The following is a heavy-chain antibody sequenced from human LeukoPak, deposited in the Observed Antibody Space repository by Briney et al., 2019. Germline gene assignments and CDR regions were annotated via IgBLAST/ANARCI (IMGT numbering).Heavy chain of an antibody. CDR3: ARALAYCGGGCYRGANWFDP. J-gene: IGHJ5*02. V-gene: IGHV3-11*01. CDR1: GFTFSDYY. Sequence: GGSLRLSCAPYGFTFSDYYMSWIRQAPGEGLEWVSYISSSVSTIYYADSVKGRFTISRDNAKNSLYLQMNSRRAEDTAVYYCARALAYCGGGCYRGANWFDPWGQGTLVTVSS. D-gene: IGHD2-21*02. CDR2: ISSSVSTI.